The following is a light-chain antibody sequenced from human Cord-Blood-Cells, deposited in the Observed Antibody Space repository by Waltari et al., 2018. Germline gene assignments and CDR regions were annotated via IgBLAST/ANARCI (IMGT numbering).Light chain of an antibody. Sequence: QSALTQPASVSGSPGQSITISCTGTSSDVGGYNYVSWYQQHPGKAPKLMIYDVSKRPSGVSNRFSGSKSGNTASLTISELQAEDDADYYCSSYTSSSSYVFGTGTKVTVL. J-gene: IGLJ1*01. V-gene: IGLV2-14*01. CDR3: SSYTSSSSYV. CDR1: SSDVGGYNY. CDR2: DVS.